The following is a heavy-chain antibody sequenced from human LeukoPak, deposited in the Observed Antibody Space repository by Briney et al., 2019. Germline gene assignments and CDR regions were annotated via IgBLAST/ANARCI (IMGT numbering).Heavy chain of an antibody. CDR3: ARERNYYYFDY. D-gene: IGHD1-7*01. Sequence: GGSLRLSCAASGFTFTTYTMHWVRQAPGKGLEYVSAITGNGGSTNYADSVKGRFTISRDNSKNTLYLQLGSLRDEDMAVYYCARERNYYYFDYWGQGTQVTVSS. J-gene: IGHJ4*02. CDR2: ITGNGGST. CDR1: GFTFTTYT. V-gene: IGHV3-64*02.